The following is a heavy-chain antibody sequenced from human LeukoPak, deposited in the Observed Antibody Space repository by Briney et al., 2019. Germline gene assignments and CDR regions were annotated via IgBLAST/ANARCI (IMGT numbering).Heavy chain of an antibody. CDR2: INPNSGGT. CDR3: ARDLMVVAASPHDNYC. Sequence: ASVKVSCKASGYTFTGYYMHWVRQAPGQGLEWMGWINPNSGGTNYAQKFQGRVTMTRDTSISTPYMELSRLRSDDTAVYYCARDLMVVAASPHDNYCWGQGILVAAAS. J-gene: IGHJ4*02. D-gene: IGHD2-15*01. CDR1: GYTFTGYY. V-gene: IGHV1-2*02.